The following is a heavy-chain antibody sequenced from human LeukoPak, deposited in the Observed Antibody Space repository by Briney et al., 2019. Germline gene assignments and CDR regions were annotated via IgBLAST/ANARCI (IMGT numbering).Heavy chain of an antibody. J-gene: IGHJ6*03. CDR1: KFIFSTYW. V-gene: IGHV3-7*03. Sequence: GGSLRLSCAASKFIFSTYWMTWVRQTPGKGLEWVATMKQDGSEKYYVDSVKGRFTISRDNSKNTLYLQMNSLRAEDTAVYYCAKVGYSYGFYYYMDVWGKGTTVTVSS. CDR3: AKVGYSYGFYYYMDV. CDR2: MKQDGSEK. D-gene: IGHD5-18*01.